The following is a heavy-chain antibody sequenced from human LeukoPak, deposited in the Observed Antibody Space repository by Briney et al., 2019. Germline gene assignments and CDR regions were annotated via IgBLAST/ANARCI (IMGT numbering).Heavy chain of an antibody. Sequence: GGSLRLSCAASGFTFSSYWMHCLRHAPGKGPVWVARTNRDGSSTAYADCVKGRFTISKDNAKNSLYLQMNSLRAEDTAVYYCARDAWITMVRGATMDVWGKGTTVTVSS. CDR1: GFTFSSYW. CDR2: TNRDGSST. J-gene: IGHJ6*04. D-gene: IGHD3-10*01. V-gene: IGHV3-74*01. CDR3: ARDAWITMVRGATMDV.